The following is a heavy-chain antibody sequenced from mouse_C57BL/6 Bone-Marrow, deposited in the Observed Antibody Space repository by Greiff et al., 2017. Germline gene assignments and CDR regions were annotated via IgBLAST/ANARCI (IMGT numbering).Heavy chain of an antibody. Sequence: EVKLVESGEGLVKPGGSLKLSCAASGFTFSSYAMSWVRQTPEKRLEWVAYISSGGDYIYYADTVKGRFTISRDNARNTLYLQMSSLKSEDSAMYYCTKIYDGYYLVWDWGQGTLVTVSA. CDR2: ISSGGDYI. V-gene: IGHV5-9-1*02. CDR3: TKIYDGYYLVWD. CDR1: GFTFSSYA. D-gene: IGHD2-3*01. J-gene: IGHJ3*01.